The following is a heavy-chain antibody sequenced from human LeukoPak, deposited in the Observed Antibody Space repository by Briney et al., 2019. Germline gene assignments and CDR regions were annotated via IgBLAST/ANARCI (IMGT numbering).Heavy chain of an antibody. D-gene: IGHD2/OR15-2a*01. V-gene: IGHV3-73*01. CDR3: TRLNSLYYYGMDV. CDR2: IRSKANNYAT. CDR1: GFTFSGSA. J-gene: IGHJ6*02. Sequence: GGSLRLSCAASGFTFSGSAMHWVRQASGKGLEWVGRIRSKANNYATAYAASVKGRFTLSRDDSKNMAYLQMNSLKTEDTAVYYCTRLNSLYYYGMDVWGQGTTVTVSS.